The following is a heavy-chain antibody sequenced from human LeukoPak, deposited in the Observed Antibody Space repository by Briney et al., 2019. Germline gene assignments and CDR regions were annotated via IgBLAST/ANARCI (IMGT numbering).Heavy chain of an antibody. D-gene: IGHD3-3*01. J-gene: IGHJ5*02. Sequence: ASVKVSCKASGYTFTSYYMHWVRQAPGQGLEWMGIINPSGGSTSYAQKFKGRVTMTRDTSTSTVYMELRRLRSEDTAVYYCARDGSVHYDFWSGYYRDEVWFDPWGQGTLVTVSS. CDR3: ARDGSVHYDFWSGYYRDEVWFDP. CDR2: INPSGGST. CDR1: GYTFTSYY. V-gene: IGHV1-46*03.